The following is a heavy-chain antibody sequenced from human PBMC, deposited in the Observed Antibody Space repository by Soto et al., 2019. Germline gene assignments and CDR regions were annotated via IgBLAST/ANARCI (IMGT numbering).Heavy chain of an antibody. CDR1: GFTFSNYW. CDR2: INPDGSIT. J-gene: IGHJ4*02. Sequence: EVQLVESGGGLVQPGGSLRLSCAASGFTFSNYWMHWVRQAPGKGLVWVSHINPDGSITTYADSVRARFTISRDNAKNTLYLRLNSLSAEDTAVYYCVNPNLDGGGQGVLVTVAS. D-gene: IGHD7-27*01. V-gene: IGHV3-74*03. CDR3: VNPNLDG.